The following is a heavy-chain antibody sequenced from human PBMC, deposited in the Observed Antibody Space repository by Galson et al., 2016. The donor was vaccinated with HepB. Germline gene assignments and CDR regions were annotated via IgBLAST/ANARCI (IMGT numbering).Heavy chain of an antibody. V-gene: IGHV3-7*03. CDR3: ARAYYYGSGSQPYYFDY. D-gene: IGHD3-10*01. Sequence: SLRLSCAASGFTFSTYWMSWVRQAPGKGLEWVANIKQDGSEKDDVDSVKGRFTISRDNAKNSLYLQRNSLRDEDTAVYYCARAYYYGSGSQPYYFDYWGQGTLVTVSS. CDR1: GFTFSTYW. CDR2: IKQDGSEK. J-gene: IGHJ4*02.